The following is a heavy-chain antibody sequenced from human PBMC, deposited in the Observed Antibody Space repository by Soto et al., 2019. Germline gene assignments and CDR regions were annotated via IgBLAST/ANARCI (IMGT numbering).Heavy chain of an antibody. CDR2: INPSGGST. CDR3: ARDWGYCSSTSCSDVRDYYYYYGMDV. CDR1: GYTLTSYY. V-gene: IGHV1-46*01. Sequence: VKVSCKASGYTLTSYYMHWVRQAPGQGLEWMGIINPSGGSTSYAQKFQGRVTMTRDTSTSTVYMELSSLRSEDTAVYYCARDWGYCSSTSCSDVRDYYYYYGMDVWGQGTTVTVSS. J-gene: IGHJ6*02. D-gene: IGHD2-2*01.